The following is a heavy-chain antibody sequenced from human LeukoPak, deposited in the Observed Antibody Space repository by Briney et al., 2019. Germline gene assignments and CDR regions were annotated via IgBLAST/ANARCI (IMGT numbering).Heavy chain of an antibody. CDR2: IYYSGST. J-gene: IGHJ4*02. Sequence: SQTLSLTCAVSGGSISSGGYSWSWIRQPPGKGLEWIGYIYYSGSTYYNPSLKSRVTISVDTSKNQFSLKLSSVTAADTAVYYCARHAIVGATLGYWGQGTLVTVSS. V-gene: IGHV4-30-2*03. D-gene: IGHD1-26*01. CDR3: ARHAIVGATLGY. CDR1: GGSISSGGYS.